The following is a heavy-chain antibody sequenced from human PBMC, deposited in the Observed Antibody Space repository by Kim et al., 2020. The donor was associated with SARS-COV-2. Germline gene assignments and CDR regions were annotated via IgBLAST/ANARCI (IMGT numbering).Heavy chain of an antibody. CDR1: GFTFDDYA. Sequence: GGSLRLSCAASGFTFDDYAMHWVRQAPGKGLEWVSLISGDGGSTYYADSVKGRFTISRDNSKNSLYLQMNSLRTEDTALYYCAKDSSRYGDLYYHYYGMEVGAQGTRVPVS. CDR3: AKDSSRYGDLYYHYYGMEV. V-gene: IGHV3-43*02. CDR2: ISGDGGST. J-gene: IGHJ6*02. D-gene: IGHD4-17*01.